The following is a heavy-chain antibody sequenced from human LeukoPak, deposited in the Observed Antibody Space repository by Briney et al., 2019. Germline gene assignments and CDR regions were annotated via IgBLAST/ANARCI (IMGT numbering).Heavy chain of an antibody. CDR2: IYTSGST. Sequence: SRVSQLAGKGLEWIGRIYTSGSTNYNPSLKGRVTMLVDTSKNQFSLKLSSVTAADTAVYYCARTPRESGENWFDPWGQGTLVTVSS. CDR3: ARTPRESGENWFDP. D-gene: IGHD3-10*01. V-gene: IGHV4-4*07. J-gene: IGHJ5*02.